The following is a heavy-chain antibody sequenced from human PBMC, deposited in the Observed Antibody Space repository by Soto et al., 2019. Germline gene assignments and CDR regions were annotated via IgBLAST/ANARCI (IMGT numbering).Heavy chain of an antibody. D-gene: IGHD6-6*01. J-gene: IGHJ6*02. Sequence: SETLSLTCTVSGGSISSGGYYWSWIRQPPGKGLEWIGYISYSGDTYYNPSLKSRVTISGDTSKTQFSLKLRSVTAADTAVYYCARALGASSTGYYYYYGMDVWGQGTTVTVSS. V-gene: IGHV4-30-4*01. CDR2: ISYSGDT. CDR3: ARALGASSTGYYYYYGMDV. CDR1: GGSISSGGYY.